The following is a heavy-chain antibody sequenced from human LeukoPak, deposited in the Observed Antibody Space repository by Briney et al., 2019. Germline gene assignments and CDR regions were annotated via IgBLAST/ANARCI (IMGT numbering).Heavy chain of an antibody. V-gene: IGHV4-59*12. CDR3: ARDTEHYYGSGSSNWIDP. D-gene: IGHD3-10*01. J-gene: IGHJ5*02. CDR1: GGSFSSYY. CDR2: IYHSGRT. Sequence: SETLSLTCTVSGGSFSSYYWSWIRQPPGKGLEWIGSIYHSGRTFYNPSLKSRVTISVDTSKNQFSLKLSSVTAADTAVYYCARDTEHYYGSGSSNWIDPWGQGTLATVSS.